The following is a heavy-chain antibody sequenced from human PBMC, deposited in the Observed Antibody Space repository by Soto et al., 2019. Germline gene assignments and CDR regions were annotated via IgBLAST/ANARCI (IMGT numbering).Heavy chain of an antibody. CDR2: ISGSGGST. Sequence: EVQLLESGGGLVQPGGSLRLSCAASGFTFSSYAMSWVRQAPGKGLEWVSAISGSGGSTYYADSVKGRFTISRDNSKNTVYLQMNSLRAEDTAVYYCASYFGEFPYYCDYWGQGTLVTVSS. V-gene: IGHV3-23*01. CDR1: GFTFSSYA. D-gene: IGHD3-10*01. CDR3: ASYFGEFPYYCDY. J-gene: IGHJ4*02.